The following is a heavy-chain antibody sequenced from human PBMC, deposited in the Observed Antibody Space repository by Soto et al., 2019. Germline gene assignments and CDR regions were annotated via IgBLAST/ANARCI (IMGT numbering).Heavy chain of an antibody. CDR3: ARHWREYCSGGSCYDYYYYMDV. J-gene: IGHJ6*03. Sequence: GESLKISCKGSGYSFTSYWIGWVRQMPGKGLEWMGIIYPGDSDTRYSPSFQGQVTIAADKSISTAYLQWSSLKASDTAMYYCARHWREYCSGGSCYDYYYYMDVWGKGTTVTVSS. CDR2: IYPGDSDT. D-gene: IGHD2-15*01. CDR1: GYSFTSYW. V-gene: IGHV5-51*01.